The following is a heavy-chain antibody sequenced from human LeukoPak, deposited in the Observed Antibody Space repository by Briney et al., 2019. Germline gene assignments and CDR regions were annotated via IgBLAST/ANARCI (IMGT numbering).Heavy chain of an antibody. D-gene: IGHD2-2*01. V-gene: IGHV4-38-2*02. CDR2: IYHSGST. CDR3: ARDRYCSSTSCALFDP. J-gene: IGHJ5*02. Sequence: KPSETLSLTCTVSGYSISSGYYWGWIRQPPGKGLEWIGSIYHSGSTYYNPSLKSRVTISVDTSKNQFSLKLSSVTAADTAVYYCARDRYCSSTSCALFDPWGQGTLVTVSS. CDR1: GYSISSGYY.